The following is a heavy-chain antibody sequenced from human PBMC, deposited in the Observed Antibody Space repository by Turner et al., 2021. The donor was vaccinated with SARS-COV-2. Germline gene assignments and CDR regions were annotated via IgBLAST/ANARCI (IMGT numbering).Heavy chain of an antibody. CDR2: IDYSGST. D-gene: IGHD1-26*01. CDR1: GGSISSSSFY. Sequence: QLQLQESGPGLVKPSETLSLTCTVSGGSISSSSFYWGWIRQPPGKGLGWIGNIDYSGSTYYNPSLKSRVTISVDTSKNQFSLRLSSVTAADTAVYYCAGEVVVLATTHYGMDVWGQGTTVTVSS. J-gene: IGHJ6*02. CDR3: AGEVVVLATTHYGMDV. V-gene: IGHV4-39*01.